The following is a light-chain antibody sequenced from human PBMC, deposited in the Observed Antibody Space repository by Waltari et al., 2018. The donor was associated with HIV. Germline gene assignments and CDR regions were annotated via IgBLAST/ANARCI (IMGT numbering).Light chain of an antibody. CDR1: TNNVGPYNY. CDR2: EVT. J-gene: IGLJ2*01. V-gene: IGLV2-14*01. Sequence: HSALTQPASVSGSTGQSFTISCTCTTNNVGPYNYVSLYQQYTGKAPKLFIYEVTYRRLGLSVRSSGPKSGNPASLTISELQAEDEADYYCVSYAHRTTLVFGGGTKLTVL. CDR3: VSYAHRTTLV.